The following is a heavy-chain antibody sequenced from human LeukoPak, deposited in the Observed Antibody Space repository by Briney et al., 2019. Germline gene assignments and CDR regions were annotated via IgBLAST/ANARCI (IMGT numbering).Heavy chain of an antibody. CDR3: ARDLAYSRLDY. V-gene: IGHV3-7*01. Sequence: GGSLRLSCTASGFTFSSYSMNWVRQAPGKGLEWVASINPDGNKKYSADTVKGRFTISRDNAENSLYLQMNSLRVEDTAFYYCARDLAYSRLDYWGQGMLVTVSS. CDR2: INPDGNKK. CDR1: GFTFSSYS. J-gene: IGHJ4*02. D-gene: IGHD5-18*01.